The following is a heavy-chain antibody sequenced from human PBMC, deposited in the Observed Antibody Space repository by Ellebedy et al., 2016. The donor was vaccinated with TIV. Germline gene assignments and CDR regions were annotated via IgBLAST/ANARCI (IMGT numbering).Heavy chain of an antibody. J-gene: IGHJ3*02. V-gene: IGHV3-7*01. Sequence: GGSLRLSCGASGFSFRSYWMTWVRQAPGKGLEWVANINQDGSDKYYVDSVKGRFTIARDNAKNSLYLQMSSLSVEDTAVYYCATDGSYGDYRSPTHAFVMWGQGTMVAVSS. CDR1: GFSFRSYW. D-gene: IGHD4-17*01. CDR3: ATDGSYGDYRSPTHAFVM. CDR2: INQDGSDK.